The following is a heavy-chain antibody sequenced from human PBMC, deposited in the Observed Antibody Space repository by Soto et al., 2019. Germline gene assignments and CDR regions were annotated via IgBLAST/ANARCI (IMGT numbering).Heavy chain of an antibody. CDR3: ARVDDRGDYAFDI. Sequence: QVQLVESGGGVVQPGRSLRLSCAASGFTFSSYGMHWVRQAPGKGLEWVAVIWYDGSNKYYADSVKGRFTISRDNSKNTLYLQMNSLRAEDTAVYYCARVDDRGDYAFDIWGQGTMVTVSS. J-gene: IGHJ3*02. CDR2: IWYDGSNK. V-gene: IGHV3-33*01. D-gene: IGHD4-17*01. CDR1: GFTFSSYG.